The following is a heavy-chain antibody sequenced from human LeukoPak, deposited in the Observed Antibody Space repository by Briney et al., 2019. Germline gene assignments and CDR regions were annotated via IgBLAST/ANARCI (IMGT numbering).Heavy chain of an antibody. CDR1: GGSISSSSYY. J-gene: IGHJ4*02. Sequence: SETLSLTCTVSGGSISSSSYYWGWIRQPPGKGLEWIGSIYYSGSTYYNPSLKSRVTISVDTSKNQFSLKLSSVTAADTAVYYFARRGLPPRLPASYYFDYWGQGTLVTVSS. CDR2: IYYSGST. CDR3: ARRGLPPRLPASYYFDY. D-gene: IGHD2-21*02. V-gene: IGHV4-39*01.